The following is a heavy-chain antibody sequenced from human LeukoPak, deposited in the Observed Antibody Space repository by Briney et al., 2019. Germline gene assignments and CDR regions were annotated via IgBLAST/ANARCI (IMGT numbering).Heavy chain of an antibody. V-gene: IGHV3-64*02. Sequence: GGSLRLSCAASGFTFSNYAMHWVRQAPGEGLEYVSAISSNGGSTYYADSVKGRFTISRDNSKNTLFLQMGSLRADDTAVYYCARGCGSASCPYYFESWGQGTLVPVSS. D-gene: IGHD2-2*01. J-gene: IGHJ4*02. CDR2: ISSNGGST. CDR3: ARGCGSASCPYYFES. CDR1: GFTFSNYA.